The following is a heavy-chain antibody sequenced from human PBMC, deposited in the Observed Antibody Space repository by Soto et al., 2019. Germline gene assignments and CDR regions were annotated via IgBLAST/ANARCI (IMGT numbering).Heavy chain of an antibody. CDR3: VKWHTYNVDSLPFTGFDF. V-gene: IGHV3-23*01. Sequence: FLRLSCVGSGFTFSDSVMALVRQAPGKGLEWLSVMSGHGRTRYELSVTGRFTISRDNSKSTLYLQMRRLRAEDAAAYYCVKWHTYNVDSLPFTGFDFWGQGTQVTVSS. CDR2: MSGHGRT. CDR1: GFTFSDSV. J-gene: IGHJ4*02. D-gene: IGHD3-22*01.